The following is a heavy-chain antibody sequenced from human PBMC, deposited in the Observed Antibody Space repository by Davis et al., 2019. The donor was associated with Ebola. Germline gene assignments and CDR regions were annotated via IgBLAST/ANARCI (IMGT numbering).Heavy chain of an antibody. V-gene: IGHV3-23*01. CDR3: ARDLALKYCSGGSCYYYYGMDV. CDR1: GFTFGDYA. D-gene: IGHD2-15*01. J-gene: IGHJ6*04. Sequence: GGSLRLSCRVSGFTFGDYAINWVRQAPGKGLEWVSAISGSGGSTYYAGSVKGRFTISRDNSKNTLYLQMNSLRAEDTAVYYCARDLALKYCSGGSCYYYYGMDVWGKGTTVTVSS. CDR2: ISGSGGST.